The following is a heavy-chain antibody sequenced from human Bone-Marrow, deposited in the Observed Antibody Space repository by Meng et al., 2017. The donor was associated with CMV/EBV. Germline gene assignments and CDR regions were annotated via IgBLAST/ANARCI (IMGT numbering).Heavy chain of an antibody. J-gene: IGHJ6*02. V-gene: IGHV3-7*01. D-gene: IGHD3-3*01. CDR3: AKGGLRPEVRDFGVVTDSYYGMDV. CDR2: IKQDGSEK. CDR1: GFTFSSYW. Sequence: GESLKISCAASGFTFSSYWMSWVRQAPGKGLEWVANIKQDGSEKYYADSVKGRFTISRDNSKNTLYLQMNSLRAEDTAVYYCAKGGLRPEVRDFGVVTDSYYGMDVWGQGTTVTVSS.